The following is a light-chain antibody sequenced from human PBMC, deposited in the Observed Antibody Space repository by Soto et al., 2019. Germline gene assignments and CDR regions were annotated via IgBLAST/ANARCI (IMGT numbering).Light chain of an antibody. CDR2: KAS. CDR1: QSISSW. Sequence: DIQMTQSPSTLSASVGDRVTITCRASQSISSWLAWYQQKPGKAPKLLIYKASSLESGVPSRFSGSGSGTEFTLTISSLQPDDFATYYCQPYNTNGSTFGQGTKLEIK. CDR3: QPYNTNGST. V-gene: IGKV1-5*03. J-gene: IGKJ2*01.